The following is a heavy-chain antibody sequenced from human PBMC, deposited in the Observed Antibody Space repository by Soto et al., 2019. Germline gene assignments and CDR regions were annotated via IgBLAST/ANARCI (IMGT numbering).Heavy chain of an antibody. V-gene: IGHV2-5*01. CDR2: IYWNDDT. D-gene: IGHD3-16*01. J-gene: IGHJ4*02. CDR1: GFSLSTPGVG. Sequence: QITLKESGPPLVNPTQPLTLTCTFSGFSLSTPGVGVSWIRQPPGKALEWLALIYWNDDTRYSPSLGARATIAQDTSENRVVLTLTNMAPEDTATDFCANSPYTTDFDFLGQGTLVTFAS. CDR3: ANSPYTTDFDF.